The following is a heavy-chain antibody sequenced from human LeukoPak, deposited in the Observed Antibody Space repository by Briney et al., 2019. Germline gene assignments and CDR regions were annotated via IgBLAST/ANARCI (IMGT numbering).Heavy chain of an antibody. CDR3: ARDSEVEMATIYYFDY. Sequence: ASVKVSCKASGYTFTGYYMHWVRQAPGQGLEWMGWINPNSGSTNYAQKFQGRVTMTRDTSISTAYMELSRLRSDDTAVYYCARDSEVEMATIYYFDYWGQGTLVTVSS. CDR2: INPNSGST. CDR1: GYTFTGYY. J-gene: IGHJ4*02. D-gene: IGHD5-24*01. V-gene: IGHV1-2*02.